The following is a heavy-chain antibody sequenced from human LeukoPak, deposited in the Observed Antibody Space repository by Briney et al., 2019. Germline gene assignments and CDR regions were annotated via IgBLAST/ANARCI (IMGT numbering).Heavy chain of an antibody. CDR1: GYTFTNYW. CDR2: IYPGDSDT. Sequence: GESLKISCKGSGYTFTNYWIGWVRQMPGKGLEWMGIIYPGDSDTRYNPSFQGQVTISADKSISTAYLQWSSLKASDTAMYYCARGSRIAAADYWGQGTLVTVSS. CDR3: ARGSRIAAADY. D-gene: IGHD6-13*01. V-gene: IGHV5-51*01. J-gene: IGHJ4*02.